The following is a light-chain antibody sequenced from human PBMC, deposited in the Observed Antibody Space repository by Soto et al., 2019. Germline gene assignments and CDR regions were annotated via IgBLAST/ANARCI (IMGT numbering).Light chain of an antibody. J-gene: IGLJ2*01. V-gene: IGLV1-40*01. CDR3: QSYDSSLSAVV. Sequence: QSVLTQPPSVSGAPGQRVTISCTGSSSNIGTNNDVHWYQQLPGTAPKLLIYDHTNRPSGVPDRFSGSKSGTSASLVITGLQAEDEADYYCQSYDSSLSAVVFGGGTKLTVL. CDR2: DHT. CDR1: SSNIGTNND.